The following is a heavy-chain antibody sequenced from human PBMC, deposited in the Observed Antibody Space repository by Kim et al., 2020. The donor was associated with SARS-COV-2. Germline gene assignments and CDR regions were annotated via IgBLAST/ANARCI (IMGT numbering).Heavy chain of an antibody. V-gene: IGHV4-59*01. CDR3: ARFRGWFGIQQTADY. D-gene: IGHD3-10*01. Sequence: PSLKSRVTISVDTSKNQFSLKLSSVTAADTAVYYCARFRGWFGIQQTADYWGQGTLVTVSS. J-gene: IGHJ4*02.